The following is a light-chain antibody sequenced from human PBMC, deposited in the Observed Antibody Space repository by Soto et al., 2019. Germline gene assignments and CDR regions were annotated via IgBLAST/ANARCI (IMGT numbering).Light chain of an antibody. CDR3: QQRNDWQVT. CDR1: QSVDSY. Sequence: EIVLTQSPVTLSLSPGERATLSCRASQSVDSYLAWYQQKPGQAPRLLIYDVSNRATGIPARFSGSGSGTDFTLTISSPEPGDFAVYYCQQRNDWQVTFGQGTRLEIK. J-gene: IGKJ5*01. CDR2: DVS. V-gene: IGKV3-11*01.